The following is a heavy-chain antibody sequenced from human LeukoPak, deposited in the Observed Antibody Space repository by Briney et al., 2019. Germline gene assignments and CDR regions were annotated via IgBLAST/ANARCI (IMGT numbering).Heavy chain of an antibody. D-gene: IGHD3-22*01. CDR2: INPNSGGT. Sequence: GASVKVSRKASGYTFTGYYMHWVRQAPGQGLEWMGWINPNSGGTNYAQKFQGRVTMTRDTSISTAYMELSRLRSDDTAVYYCARGRSSIVVTTYYFDYWGQGTLVTVSS. CDR1: GYTFTGYY. CDR3: ARGRSSIVVTTYYFDY. V-gene: IGHV1-2*02. J-gene: IGHJ4*02.